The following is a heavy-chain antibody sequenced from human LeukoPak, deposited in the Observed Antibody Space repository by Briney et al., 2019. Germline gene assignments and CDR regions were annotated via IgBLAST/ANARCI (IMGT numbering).Heavy chain of an antibody. V-gene: IGHV3-48*03. CDR3: ARDSMTSGEFDY. J-gene: IGHJ4*02. CDR1: GFTFRTYE. Sequence: GGSLRLSCAASGFTFRTYEMNWVRQPPGKGLEWLSYISSSGSTIYQADAVKGRYNISRDNAKNSLFLQMNSLRGEDTAVYYCARDSMTSGEFDYWGQGTVVTVSS. D-gene: IGHD2/OR15-2a*01. CDR2: ISSSGSTI.